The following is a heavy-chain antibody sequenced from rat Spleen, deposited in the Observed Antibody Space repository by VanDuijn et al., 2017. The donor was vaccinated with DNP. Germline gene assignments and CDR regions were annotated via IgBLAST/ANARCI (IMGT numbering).Heavy chain of an antibody. Sequence: EVQLVESGGDLVQPGRSLKLSCVASGFTFNKYWMTWIRQVPGKGLEWVASIASGGGGTYYPDSVRGRFTISRDDAKNTLYLQMNSLRSEDTATYYCARDRSIRVPYVMDVWGQGTSVTVSS. CDR1: GFTFNKYW. D-gene: IGHD4-1*01. J-gene: IGHJ4*01. CDR2: IASGGGGT. CDR3: ARDRSIRVPYVMDV. V-gene: IGHV5-31*01.